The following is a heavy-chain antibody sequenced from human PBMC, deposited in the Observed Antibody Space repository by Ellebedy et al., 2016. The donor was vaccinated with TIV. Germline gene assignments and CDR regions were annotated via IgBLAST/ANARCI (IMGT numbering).Heavy chain of an antibody. D-gene: IGHD3-10*01. J-gene: IGHJ4*02. CDR1: GGSISTSSYY. CDR3: ASRPIYYYVSGTDGPLDS. Sequence: SETLSLTXTVSGGSISTSSYYWGWIRQPPGKGLEWIGSIYYSGITYYNPSLKSRATISVDTSKSQFSLRLTSVTAADTAVFYCASRPIYYYVSGTDGPLDSWGQGTLVTVAS. CDR2: IYYSGIT. V-gene: IGHV4-39*01.